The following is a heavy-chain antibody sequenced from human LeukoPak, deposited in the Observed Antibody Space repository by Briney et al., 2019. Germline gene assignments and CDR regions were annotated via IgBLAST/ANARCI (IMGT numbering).Heavy chain of an antibody. CDR2: ISSSSSYI. CDR1: GFTFSSHS. Sequence: PGGSLRLSCVASGFTFSSHSMNWLRQAPGKGLEWVSSISSSSSYIYYADSVKGRFTISRNNAKNSLYQQMNSLRAEDTSVYYCARDSSSWSRYFDYWGQGTLVTVSS. CDR3: ARDSSSWSRYFDY. V-gene: IGHV3-21*01. D-gene: IGHD6-13*01. J-gene: IGHJ4*02.